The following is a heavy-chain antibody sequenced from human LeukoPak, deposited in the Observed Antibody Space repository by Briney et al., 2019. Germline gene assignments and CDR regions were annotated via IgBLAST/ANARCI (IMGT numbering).Heavy chain of an antibody. Sequence: SETLSLTCAVYGGSFSGYYWSWIRQPPGKGLEWIGEINHSGSTNYNPSLKSRVTISVDTSKNQFSLKLSSVTAADTAVYYCAIRRIHCYDSSGYYPYWGQGTLVTVSS. CDR1: GGSFSGYY. CDR3: AIRRIHCYDSSGYYPY. CDR2: INHSGST. D-gene: IGHD3-22*01. V-gene: IGHV4-34*01. J-gene: IGHJ4*02.